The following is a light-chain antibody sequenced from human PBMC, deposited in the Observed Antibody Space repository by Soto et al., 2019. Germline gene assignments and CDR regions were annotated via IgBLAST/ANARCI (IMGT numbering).Light chain of an antibody. CDR2: DAS. CDR3: ASFTTSSSRV. J-gene: IGLJ3*02. CDR1: SNDVGAYNY. Sequence: QSALTQPASVSGSPGQSIIISCTGTSNDVGAYNYVSWYQQYPGKASKLISHDASNRPSGVSNRFSGSKSGKTASLTISGLQAEDEADYYCASFTTSSSRVFGGGTKLTVL. V-gene: IGLV2-14*03.